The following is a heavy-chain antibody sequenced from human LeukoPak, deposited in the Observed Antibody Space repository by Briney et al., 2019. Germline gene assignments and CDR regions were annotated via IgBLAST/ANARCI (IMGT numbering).Heavy chain of an antibody. Sequence: GASVKVSCKASGYTFTGYYMNWVRQAPGQGLEWMGWINPNSGGTNYAQKFQGRVTMTGDTSISTAYMELSRLRSDDTAVYYCATPFGSGMPYFDYWGQGTLVTVSS. CDR2: INPNSGGT. V-gene: IGHV1-2*02. J-gene: IGHJ4*02. CDR3: ATPFGSGMPYFDY. CDR1: GYTFTGYY. D-gene: IGHD3-10*01.